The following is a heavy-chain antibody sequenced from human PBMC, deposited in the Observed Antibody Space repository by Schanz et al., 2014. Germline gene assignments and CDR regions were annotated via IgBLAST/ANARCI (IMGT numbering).Heavy chain of an antibody. CDR2: IYSSGST. CDR3: ARAQGLIRLYYGVDA. D-gene: IGHD3-16*01. Sequence: EVQLVESGGGLVKPGGSLRLSCAASGFTFSNTWMNWVRQTPGKGLEWVSTIYSSGSTYYADSVRGRFTISRDNSMNTVYLQMNSLRSDDAAVYYCARAQGLIRLYYGVDAWGHGTTVAVSS. J-gene: IGHJ6*02. V-gene: IGHV3-66*02. CDR1: GFTFSNTW.